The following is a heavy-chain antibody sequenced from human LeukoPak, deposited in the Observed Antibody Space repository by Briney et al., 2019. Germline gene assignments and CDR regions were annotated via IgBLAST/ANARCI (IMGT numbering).Heavy chain of an antibody. J-gene: IGHJ4*02. CDR2: ISWNSGNI. CDR3: AKDGRSGSSYFDY. Sequence: PGGSLRLSCAASGFTFDDYAMHWVRQAPGKGLEWVSGISWNSGNIGYADSVKGRLTISRDNAKNSLYLQMNSLRAEDTALYYCAKDGRSGSSYFDYWGQGTLVTVSS. D-gene: IGHD1-26*01. V-gene: IGHV3-9*01. CDR1: GFTFDDYA.